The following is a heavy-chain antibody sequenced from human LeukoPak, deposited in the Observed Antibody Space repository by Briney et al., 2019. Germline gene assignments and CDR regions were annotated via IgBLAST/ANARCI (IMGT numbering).Heavy chain of an antibody. CDR2: IRSKANSYAT. Sequence: GGSLKLSCAASGFTFSGSAMHWVRQASGKGLEWVGRIRSKANSYATAYAASVKGRFTISRDDSKNTAYLQMNSLKSEDTAVYYCTRPDSGAYDDAFDIWGQGTMVTVSS. D-gene: IGHD2-21*01. CDR3: TRPDSGAYDDAFDI. J-gene: IGHJ3*02. CDR1: GFTFSGSA. V-gene: IGHV3-73*01.